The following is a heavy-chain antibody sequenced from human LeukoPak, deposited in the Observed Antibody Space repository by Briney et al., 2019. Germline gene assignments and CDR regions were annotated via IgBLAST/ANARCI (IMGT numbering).Heavy chain of an antibody. Sequence: PSQTLSLTCTVSGGSIRRGDYYWTWIRQHPGKGLEWIGNIYYSGSTYHNPSLTGRVTISVDTSMDQFSLKLSSVTAADTAVYYCARGERGTYLYYFDYWGQGTLVTVSS. D-gene: IGHD1-26*01. CDR1: GGSIRRGDYY. J-gene: IGHJ4*02. V-gene: IGHV4-31*03. CDR3: ARGERGTYLYYFDY. CDR2: IYYSGST.